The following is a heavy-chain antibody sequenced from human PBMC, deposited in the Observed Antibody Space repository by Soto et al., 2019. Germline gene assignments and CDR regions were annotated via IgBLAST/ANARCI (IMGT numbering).Heavy chain of an antibody. D-gene: IGHD6-19*01. V-gene: IGHV1-3*01. J-gene: IGHJ3*02. Sequence: ASVKVSCKASGYTFTSYAMHWVRQAPGQRLEWMGWINAGNGNTKYSQKFQGRVTITRDTSASTAYMELSSLRSEDTAVYYCASPGIAVACGWFAFDIWGQGTMVTVSS. CDR2: INAGNGNT. CDR3: ASPGIAVACGWFAFDI. CDR1: GYTFTSYA.